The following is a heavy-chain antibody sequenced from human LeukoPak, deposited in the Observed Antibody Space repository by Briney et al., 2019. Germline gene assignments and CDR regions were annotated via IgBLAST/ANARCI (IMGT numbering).Heavy chain of an antibody. CDR1: GFTFNDAW. CDR3: ANPYY. Sequence: GGSLRLSCAASGFTFNDAWMSWVRQAPGKGLEWVGRIKSDIDGGTTDYAADVEGRFTISRDDSKDTLFLQMNSLRSEDTAIYYCANPYYWGQGTLVTVSS. CDR2: IKSDIDGGTT. V-gene: IGHV3-15*07. J-gene: IGHJ4*02. D-gene: IGHD1-14*01.